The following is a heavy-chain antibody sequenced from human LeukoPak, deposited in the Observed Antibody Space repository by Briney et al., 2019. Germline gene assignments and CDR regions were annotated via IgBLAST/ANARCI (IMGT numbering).Heavy chain of an antibody. CDR2: ISWNSGTI. CDR3: ARDPATDYYGMDV. V-gene: IGHV3-9*01. Sequence: SLRLSCAASGFTFDDYAMHWVRQVPGKGLEWVSGISWNSGTIGYADSVKGRFTISRDNAKNSLYLQMNSLRAEDTAVYYCARDPATDYYGMDVWGQGTTVTVSS. CDR1: GFTFDDYA. J-gene: IGHJ6*02.